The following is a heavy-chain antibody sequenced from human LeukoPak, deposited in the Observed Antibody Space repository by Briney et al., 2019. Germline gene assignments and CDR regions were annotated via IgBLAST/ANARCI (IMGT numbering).Heavy chain of an antibody. Sequence: GSLRLSCAASGFTFSSYNMNWVRQAPGKGLEWVSSISSTSRSYIYYADSVKGRFTISRDNAKNSLYLQMNSLRAEDTAVYYCARDRSGIVGATWPYDYWGQGTLVTVSS. D-gene: IGHD1-26*01. CDR1: GFTFSSYN. V-gene: IGHV3-21*01. CDR2: ISSTSRSYI. CDR3: ARDRSGIVGATWPYDY. J-gene: IGHJ4*02.